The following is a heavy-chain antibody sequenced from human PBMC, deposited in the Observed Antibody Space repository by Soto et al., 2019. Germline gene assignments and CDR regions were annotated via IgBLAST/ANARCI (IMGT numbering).Heavy chain of an antibody. CDR1: GYTFTGYY. D-gene: IGHD3-22*01. CDR2: INPNSGGT. V-gene: IGHV1-2*02. Sequence: ASVKVSCKASGYTFTGYYMHWVRQAPGQGLEWMGWINPNSGGTNYAQKFQGRVTITRDTSASTAYMELSSLRSEDTAVYYCARASGRYYDSSGYYPPGYWGQGTLVTVSS. CDR3: ARASGRYYDSSGYYPPGY. J-gene: IGHJ4*02.